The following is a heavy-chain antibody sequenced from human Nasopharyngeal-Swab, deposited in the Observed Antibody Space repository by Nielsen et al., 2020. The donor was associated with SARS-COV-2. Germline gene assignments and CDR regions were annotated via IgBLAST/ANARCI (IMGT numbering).Heavy chain of an antibody. D-gene: IGHD6-19*01. CDR2: INSDGSST. CDR1: GFTFSSYW. V-gene: IGHV3-74*01. CDR3: AKDGGIAVAGWFDP. J-gene: IGHJ5*02. Sequence: GESLKISCAASGFTFSSYWMHWVRQAPGKGLVWVSRINSDGSSTSYADSVKGRFTISRDNSKNTLDLQMNSLRAEDTAVYYCAKDGGIAVAGWFDPWGQGTLVTVSS.